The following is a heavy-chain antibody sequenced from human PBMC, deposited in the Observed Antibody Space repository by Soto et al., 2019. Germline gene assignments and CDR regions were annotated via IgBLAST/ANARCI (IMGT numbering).Heavy chain of an antibody. CDR1: GYTFTSYD. CDR3: SRNRYCSGGSCYDPSIWFDP. V-gene: IGHV1-8*01. J-gene: IGHJ5*02. CDR2: MNPNSGNT. D-gene: IGHD2-15*01. Sequence: GASVKVSCKASGYTFTSYDINWVRQATGQGLEWMGWMNPNSGNTGYAQKFQGRVTMTRNTSISTAYMELSSLRSEDTAVYYCSRNRYCSGGSCYDPSIWFDPWGQGTLVTVSS.